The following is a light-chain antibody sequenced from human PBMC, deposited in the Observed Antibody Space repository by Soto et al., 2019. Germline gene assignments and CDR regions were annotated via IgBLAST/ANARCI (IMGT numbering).Light chain of an antibody. CDR1: ISDVGSHNL. V-gene: IGLV2-23*02. CDR2: EVS. J-gene: IGLJ1*01. CDR3: CSFAGSTASPYV. Sequence: CVLTQPASVSGAPGQAITISCTGTISDVGSHNLVSWYQQHPGKAPKLIIYEVSERPSGVSTRFSGSKSGNTASLTVSGLQPDDEADYHCCSFAGSTASPYVFGPGTKLTVL.